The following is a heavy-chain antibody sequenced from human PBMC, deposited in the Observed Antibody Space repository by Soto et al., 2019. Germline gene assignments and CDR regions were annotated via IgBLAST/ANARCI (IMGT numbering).Heavy chain of an antibody. Sequence: SATLSLTCDVSGDAFSGYFCNCLRQPPGKGLEWIVEISQVGRARYNPSLETRITISVDTSKTQFSLNLTSVTDADTAVYYCARGYGYFRQWGQGALVTVSS. CDR3: ARGYGYFRQ. CDR1: GDAFSGYF. CDR2: ISQVGRA. D-gene: IGHD4-17*01. J-gene: IGHJ4*02. V-gene: IGHV4-34*01.